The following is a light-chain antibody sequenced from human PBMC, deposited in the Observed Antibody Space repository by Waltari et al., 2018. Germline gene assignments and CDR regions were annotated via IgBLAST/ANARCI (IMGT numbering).Light chain of an antibody. CDR1: SSNIGSNT. CDR3: AACDDSLNGVV. Sequence: QSVLTQPPSASGTPGQRVTISCSGSSSNIGSNTVNWYQQLPGTAPKLLIYSNNQRPSGVPDRFSVSKSGTSASLAISGLQSEDESDYYCAACDDSLNGVVFGGGTTLTVL. J-gene: IGLJ2*01. CDR2: SNN. V-gene: IGLV1-44*01.